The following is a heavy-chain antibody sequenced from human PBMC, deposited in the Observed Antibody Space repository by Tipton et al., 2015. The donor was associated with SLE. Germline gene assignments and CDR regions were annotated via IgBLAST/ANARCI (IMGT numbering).Heavy chain of an antibody. CDR1: GFTFSSYS. CDR2: ISSSSSTI. V-gene: IGHV3-48*01. CDR3: ARGGGHVTDY. J-gene: IGHJ4*02. Sequence: SLRLSCAASGFTFSSYSMNWVRQAPGKGLEWVSYISSSSSTIYYADSVKGRFTISRDNAKNSLYLQMSSLRAEDTAVYYCARGGGHVTDYWGQGTLVTVSS.